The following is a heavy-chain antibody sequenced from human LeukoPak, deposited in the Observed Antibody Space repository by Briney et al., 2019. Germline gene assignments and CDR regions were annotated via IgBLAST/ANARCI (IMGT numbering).Heavy chain of an antibody. CDR2: INPSGGST. V-gene: IGHV1-46*01. CDR3: ARGSAFVTTVTTAVY. CDR1: GYTFTSYY. D-gene: IGHD4-17*01. J-gene: IGHJ4*02. Sequence: ASVKVFCKASGYTFTSYYMHWVRQAPGQGLEWMGIINPSGGSTSYAQKFQGRVTMTRDTSTSTVYMELGSLRSEDTAVYYCARGSAFVTTVTTAVYWGQGTLVTVSS.